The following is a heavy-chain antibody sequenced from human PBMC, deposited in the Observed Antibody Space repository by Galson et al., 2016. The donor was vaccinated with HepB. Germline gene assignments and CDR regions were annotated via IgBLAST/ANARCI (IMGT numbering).Heavy chain of an antibody. V-gene: IGHV3-15*01. D-gene: IGHD2-15*01. J-gene: IGHJ2*01. Sequence: SVRLSRVASGFTFSKAWMRWLHQAPGKGRAWVGRIKTKTDGGQPDYPPPVSGKFTISRDDSTNTLYLQMNSLKTEDTDVYYCTTEIGYFCWVDSWTPPWYFVLWGRGTLVTVSS. CDR2: IKTKTDGGQP. CDR3: TTEIGYFCWVDSWTPPWYFVL. CDR1: GFTFSKAW.